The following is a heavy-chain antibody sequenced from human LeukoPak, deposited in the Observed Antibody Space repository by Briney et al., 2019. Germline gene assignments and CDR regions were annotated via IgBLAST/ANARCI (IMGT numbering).Heavy chain of an antibody. CDR3: ASSYGSGSYYKSYYYYMDV. Sequence: SVKVSCKASGGTLSSYAISWVRQAPGQGLEWMGGIIPIFGTANYAQKFQGRVTITTDESTSTAYMELSSLRSEDTAVYYCASSYGSGSYYKSYYYYMDVWGKGTTVTVSS. J-gene: IGHJ6*03. CDR1: GGTLSSYA. D-gene: IGHD3-10*01. CDR2: IIPIFGTA. V-gene: IGHV1-69*05.